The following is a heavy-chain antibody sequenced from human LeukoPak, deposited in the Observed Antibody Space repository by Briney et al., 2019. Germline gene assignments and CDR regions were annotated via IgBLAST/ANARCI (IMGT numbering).Heavy chain of an antibody. CDR2: ISGSGGST. V-gene: IGHV3-23*01. CDR1: GFTFSSYA. CDR3: AKAQWELLKWLDY. Sequence: TGGSLRLSCAASGFTFSSYAMSWVRQAPGKGLEWVSAISGSGGSTYYADSVKGRFTISRDNSKNTLYLQMNSLRAEDTAVYYCAKAQWELLKWLDYWGQGTLVTVSS. J-gene: IGHJ4*02. D-gene: IGHD1-26*01.